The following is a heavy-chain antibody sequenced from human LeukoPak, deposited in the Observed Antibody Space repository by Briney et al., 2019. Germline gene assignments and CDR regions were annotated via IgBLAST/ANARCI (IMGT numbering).Heavy chain of an antibody. V-gene: IGHV3-15*01. D-gene: IGHD2-2*01. CDR2: IKSKTDGGTT. CDR3: TTDFPIVVVPAAIQDEPLDY. J-gene: IGHJ4*02. Sequence: GGSLRLSSAASGFTFSNAWMSWVRQAPGKGLEWVGRIKSKTDGGTTDYAAPVKGRFTISRDDSKNTLYLQMNSLKTEDTAVYYCTTDFPIVVVPAAIQDEPLDYWGQGTLVTVSS. CDR1: GFTFSNAW.